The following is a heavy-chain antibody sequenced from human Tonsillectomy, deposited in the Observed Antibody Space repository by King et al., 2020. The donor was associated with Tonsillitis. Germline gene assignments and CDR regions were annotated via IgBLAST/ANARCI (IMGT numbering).Heavy chain of an antibody. Sequence: VQLVESGAEVKKPGASVKVSCKASGYTFSGYYMKWVRQAPGQGLEWMGWIDPNRGGTNYAQKFQGRVTMTRDTSIDTAYMELSRLKSDDTAVYYCARDRYRTNGLDVWGQGTTITVSS. D-gene: IGHD5-12*01. CDR2: IDPNRGGT. CDR3: ARDRYRTNGLDV. J-gene: IGHJ6*02. V-gene: IGHV1-2*02. CDR1: GYTFSGYY.